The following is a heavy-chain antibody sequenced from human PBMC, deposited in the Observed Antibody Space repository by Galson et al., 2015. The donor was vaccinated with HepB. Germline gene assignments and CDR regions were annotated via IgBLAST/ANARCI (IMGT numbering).Heavy chain of an antibody. V-gene: IGHV3-23*01. Sequence: SLRLSCAASGFTFSSYAMSWVRQAPGKGLEWVSAISGSGGSTYYADSVKGRFTISRDNSKNTLYLQMNSLRAEDTAVYYCAKDDIIEVGYGGNSLDWYFDLWGRGTLVTVSS. CDR3: AKDDIIEVGYGGNSLDWYFDL. D-gene: IGHD4-23*01. J-gene: IGHJ2*01. CDR1: GFTFSSYA. CDR2: ISGSGGST.